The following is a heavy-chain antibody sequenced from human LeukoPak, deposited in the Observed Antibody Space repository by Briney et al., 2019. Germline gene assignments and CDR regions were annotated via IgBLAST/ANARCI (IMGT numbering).Heavy chain of an antibody. V-gene: IGHV4-30-4*01. CDR1: GGSISSGDYY. CDR3: AREHTGVRGGMDV. D-gene: IGHD1-14*01. Sequence: SETLSLTCTVSGGSISSGDYYWSWIRQPPGKGLEWIGYIYYSGSTYYNPSLKSRVTISVDTSKNQFSLKLSSVTAADTAVYYCAREHTGVRGGMDVWGQGTTVIVSS. J-gene: IGHJ6*02. CDR2: IYYSGST.